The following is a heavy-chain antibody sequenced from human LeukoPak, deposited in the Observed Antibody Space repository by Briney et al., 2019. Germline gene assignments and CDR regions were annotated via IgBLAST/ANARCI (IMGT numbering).Heavy chain of an antibody. D-gene: IGHD6-13*01. V-gene: IGHV1-69*05. CDR2: IIPIFGTA. Sequence: ASVKVSCKASGGTFSSYAISWVRQAPGQGLEWMGGIIPIFGTANYARKFQGRVTITTDESTSTAYMELSSLRSEDTAVYYCAREVLWYSSRTGRNWFGPWGQGTLVTVSS. J-gene: IGHJ5*02. CDR1: GGTFSSYA. CDR3: AREVLWYSSRTGRNWFGP.